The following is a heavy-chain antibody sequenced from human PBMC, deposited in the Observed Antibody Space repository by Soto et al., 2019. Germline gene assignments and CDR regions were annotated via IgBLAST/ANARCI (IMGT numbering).Heavy chain of an antibody. Sequence: QEQLQQWGAGLLKPSETLSLTCAVYGGSFTGYYWSWIRQPPGKGLERIGEINHSGSANYNPSLMSRVTISVDTYKNQYSLMLSCVTAADTAVYYCASGRTIFGVVTDYWGQGTLVTVSS. J-gene: IGHJ4*02. CDR2: INHSGSA. CDR1: GGSFTGYY. V-gene: IGHV4-34*01. D-gene: IGHD3-3*01. CDR3: ASGRTIFGVVTDY.